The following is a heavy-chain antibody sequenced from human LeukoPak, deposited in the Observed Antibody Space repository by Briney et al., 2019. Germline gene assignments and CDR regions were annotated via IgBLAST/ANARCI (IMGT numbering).Heavy chain of an antibody. J-gene: IGHJ4*02. CDR2: IYSGGST. D-gene: IGHD5-12*01. Sequence: GGSPRLSCAASGFTVSSNYMSWVRQAPGKGLEWVSVIYSGGSTYYADSVKGRFTISRHNSKNTLYLQMNSLRSEDTAVYYCARAGPEGATIDYWGQGTLVTVSS. V-gene: IGHV3-53*04. CDR1: GFTVSSNY. CDR3: ARAGPEGATIDY.